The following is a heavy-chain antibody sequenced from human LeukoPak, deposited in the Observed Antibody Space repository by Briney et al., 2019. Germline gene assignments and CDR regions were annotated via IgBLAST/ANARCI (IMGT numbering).Heavy chain of an antibody. Sequence: GGSLRLSCAASGFTFSSYWMSWVRQAPGKGLEWVANIKQDGSEEYYVDSVKGRFTISRDNAKNSLYLQMNSLRAEDTAVYYCARADLDSSGYYYNHYYYYMDVRGKGTTVTVSS. CDR2: IKQDGSEE. CDR1: GFTFSSYW. J-gene: IGHJ6*03. CDR3: ARADLDSSGYYYNHYYYYMDV. D-gene: IGHD3-22*01. V-gene: IGHV3-7*01.